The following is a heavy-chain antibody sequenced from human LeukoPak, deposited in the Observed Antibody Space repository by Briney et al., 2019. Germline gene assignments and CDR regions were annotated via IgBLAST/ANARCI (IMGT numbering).Heavy chain of an antibody. J-gene: IGHJ1*01. CDR1: GGSISSYY. D-gene: IGHD3-10*01. V-gene: IGHV4-4*07. CDR2: IYTSGST. CDR3: ARGLRVYYGSGSKGYFQH. Sequence: SETLSLTCTVSGGSISSYYWSWIRQPAWKGLEWIGRIYTSGSTNYNPSLKSRVTMSVDTSKNQFSLKLSSVTAADTAVYYCARGLRVYYGSGSKGYFQHWGQGTLVTVSS.